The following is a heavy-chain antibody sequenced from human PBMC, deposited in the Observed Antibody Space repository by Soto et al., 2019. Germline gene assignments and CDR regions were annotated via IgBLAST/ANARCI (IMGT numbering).Heavy chain of an antibody. J-gene: IGHJ4*02. CDR3: ASSQGDY. CDR2: ISWDGETT. V-gene: IGHV3-43*01. Sequence: EVQLVESGGGLVQPGGSLRLSCAASGFTFDDHNMYWVRQVSGKGLEWVSLISWDGETTYYADPVKGRFTISRVNSKNSLYLQLNALTTEDSGLYYCASSQGDYWGQGTLVTVAS. D-gene: IGHD6-6*01. CDR1: GFTFDDHN.